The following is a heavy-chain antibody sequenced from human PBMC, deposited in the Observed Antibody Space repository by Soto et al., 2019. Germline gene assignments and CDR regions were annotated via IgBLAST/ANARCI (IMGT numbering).Heavy chain of an antibody. J-gene: IGHJ4*02. D-gene: IGHD3-22*01. Sequence: PLGSLLRSCSASGFTFSSYAMSWVRQAPGKGLEWVSAIIGSGGSTYYSDSVNGRFTISRDNSKNTLYRQINSLRAADTAVYYCANAWPYYYDSSGYHGGFDYWGQGTLVTGFS. V-gene: IGHV3-23*01. CDR3: ANAWPYYYDSSGYHGGFDY. CDR1: GFTFSSYA. CDR2: IIGSGGST.